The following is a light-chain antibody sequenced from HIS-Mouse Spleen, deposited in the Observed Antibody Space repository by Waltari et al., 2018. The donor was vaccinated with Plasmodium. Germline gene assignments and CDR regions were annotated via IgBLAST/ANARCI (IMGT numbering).Light chain of an antibody. CDR2: GAS. V-gene: IGKV3-20*01. CDR3: QQYGSSPPLT. J-gene: IGKJ4*01. CDR1: PSVSSSD. Sequence: EIVLTQSPGPLSLSPGERATLSFRASPSVSSSDLAWYQQKPGQAPRLLIYGASSRATGIPDRFSGSGSGTDFTLTISRLEPEDFAVYYCQQYGSSPPLTFGGGTKVEIK.